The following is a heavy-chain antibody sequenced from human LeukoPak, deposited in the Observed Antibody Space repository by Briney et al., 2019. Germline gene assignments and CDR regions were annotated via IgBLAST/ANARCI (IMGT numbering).Heavy chain of an antibody. D-gene: IGHD3-16*01. V-gene: IGHV3-30-3*01. J-gene: IGHJ6*02. Sequence: GGSLRLSCAASGFTFSSHAIHWVRQDPGKGLEWVAVISYDGSNKYCGDSVKGRFTISRDNSKNTLYLQMNSLRPEDTAVYFCARGHYVGYYYNDMDVWGQGTTVTVPS. CDR3: ARGHYVGYYYNDMDV. CDR2: ISYDGSNK. CDR1: GFTFSSHA.